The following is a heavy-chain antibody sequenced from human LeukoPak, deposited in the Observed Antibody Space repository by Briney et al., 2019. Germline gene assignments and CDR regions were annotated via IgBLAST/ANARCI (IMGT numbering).Heavy chain of an antibody. Sequence: PSETLSLTCAVYGGSFSGYYWSWIRQPPGKGLEWIGEINHSGSTNYNPSLKSRVTISVDTSKNQLSLKLSSVTAADTAVYYCASSITIFGVVIIRGYWGQGTLVTVSS. CDR3: ASSITIFGVVIIRGY. J-gene: IGHJ4*02. CDR1: GGSFSGYY. D-gene: IGHD3-3*01. CDR2: INHSGST. V-gene: IGHV4-34*01.